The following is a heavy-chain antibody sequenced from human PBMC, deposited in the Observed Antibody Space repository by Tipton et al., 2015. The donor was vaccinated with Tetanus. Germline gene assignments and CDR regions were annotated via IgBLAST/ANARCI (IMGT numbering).Heavy chain of an antibody. J-gene: IGHJ4*02. Sequence: TLSLTCTVSGGSISSSSYYWGWIRQPPGKGLEWIGSIYYSGSTNYNPSLKSRVTISVDTSKNQFSLNLSSVTAADTAVYYCARGGITAAGILDYWGQGTLVTVSS. V-gene: IGHV4-39*07. CDR3: ARGGITAAGILDY. CDR2: IYYSGST. D-gene: IGHD6-13*01. CDR1: GGSISSSSYY.